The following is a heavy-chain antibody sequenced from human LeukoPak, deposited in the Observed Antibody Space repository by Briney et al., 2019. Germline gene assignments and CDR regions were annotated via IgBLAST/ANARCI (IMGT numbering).Heavy chain of an antibody. CDR3: ARVLRYFDWPGDWFDP. CDR1: GYSFTSYW. J-gene: IGHJ5*02. D-gene: IGHD3-9*01. Sequence: PGESLKISCKGSGYSFTSYWIGWVRQMPGKGLEWMGIIYPGDSDTRYSPSFQGQVTISVDKSISTAYLQWSSLKASDTAMYYCARVLRYFDWPGDWFDPWGQGTLVTVSS. CDR2: IYPGDSDT. V-gene: IGHV5-51*01.